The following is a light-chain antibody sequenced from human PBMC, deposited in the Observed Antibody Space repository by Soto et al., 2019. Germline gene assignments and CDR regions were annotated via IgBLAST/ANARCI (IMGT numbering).Light chain of an antibody. CDR3: QQYANSPRT. V-gene: IGKV3-20*01. Sequence: EVVLTQSPVTLSLSPVERATLSCRASQSFRGLLAWYQQKPGQAPRLLIYDASSRATGIPDRFSGSGSGTDFTLTIKRLEPEDFAVYYCQQYANSPRTFGQGTKVDIK. CDR2: DAS. CDR1: QSFRGL. J-gene: IGKJ1*01.